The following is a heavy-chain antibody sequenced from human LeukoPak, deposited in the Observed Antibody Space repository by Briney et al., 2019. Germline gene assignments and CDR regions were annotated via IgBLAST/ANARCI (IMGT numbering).Heavy chain of an antibody. Sequence: NSSETLSLTCTVSGGSISSSSYYWGWIRQPPGKGLEWIGSIYYSGSTYYNPSLKSRVTISVDTSKNQFSLKLSSVTAADTAVYYCARVSRTGTSRGAFDIWGQGTMVTVSS. CDR3: ARVSRTGTSRGAFDI. D-gene: IGHD1-7*01. CDR1: GGSISSSSYY. CDR2: IYYSGST. V-gene: IGHV4-39*07. J-gene: IGHJ3*02.